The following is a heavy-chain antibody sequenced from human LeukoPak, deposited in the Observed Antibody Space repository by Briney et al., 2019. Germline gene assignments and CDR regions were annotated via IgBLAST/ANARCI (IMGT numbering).Heavy chain of an antibody. V-gene: IGHV3-30*18. D-gene: IGHD6-19*01. CDR1: GFTLSRYG. Sequence: GVSLRLSCAAWGFTLSRYGMHWVRHAPGKGLEWVAVISYDGRNKYYADSVKGRFTISRDNSKNTLYLQMNSLRAEDTAVYYCAKFFSGEHSRGGNYWGQGTLVTVSS. CDR3: AKFFSGEHSRGGNY. CDR2: ISYDGRNK. J-gene: IGHJ4*02.